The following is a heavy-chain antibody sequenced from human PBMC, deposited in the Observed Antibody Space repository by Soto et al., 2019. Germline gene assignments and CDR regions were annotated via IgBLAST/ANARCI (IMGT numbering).Heavy chain of an antibody. J-gene: IGHJ4*02. CDR3: AKDPTLTGYSSGLGEN. D-gene: IGHD6-19*01. CDR2: ISWNSGSI. V-gene: IGHV3-9*01. CDR1: GFTFDDYA. Sequence: GGSLRLSCAASGFTFDDYAMHWVRQAPGKGLEWVSGISWNSGSIGYADSVKGRFTISRDNAKNSLYLQMNSLRAEDTALYYCAKDPTLTGYSSGLGENWGQGTLVTVSS.